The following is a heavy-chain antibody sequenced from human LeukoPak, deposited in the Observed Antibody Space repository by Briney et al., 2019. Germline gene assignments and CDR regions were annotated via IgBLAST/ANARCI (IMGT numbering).Heavy chain of an antibody. D-gene: IGHD3-10*01. V-gene: IGHV4-30-2*01. Sequence: KPSQTLSLTCAVSGGSISRGGYSGSWIRQPPGKGLEWIGYIYHSGSTYYNPSLKSRVTISVDRSKNQFSLKLSSVTAADTAVYSCARRKTAVRHYGSGSLNWFDPWGQGTLVTVSS. CDR1: GGSISRGGYS. CDR3: ARRKTAVRHYGSGSLNWFDP. CDR2: IYHSGST. J-gene: IGHJ5*02.